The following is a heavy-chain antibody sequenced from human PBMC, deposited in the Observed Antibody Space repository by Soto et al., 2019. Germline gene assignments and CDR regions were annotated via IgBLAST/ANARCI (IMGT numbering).Heavy chain of an antibody. CDR3: ARDRAVGYYDSSGYYHPDYYYYGMDV. CDR1: GFTFSSYS. V-gene: IGHV3-21*01. Sequence: PVGSLRLSCAASGFTFSSYSMNWVRQAPGKGLEWVSSISSSSSYIYYADSVKGRFTISRDNAKNSLYLQMNSLRAEDTAVYYCARDRAVGYYDSSGYYHPDYYYYGMDVWGQGTTVTVSS. J-gene: IGHJ6*02. D-gene: IGHD3-22*01. CDR2: ISSSSSYI.